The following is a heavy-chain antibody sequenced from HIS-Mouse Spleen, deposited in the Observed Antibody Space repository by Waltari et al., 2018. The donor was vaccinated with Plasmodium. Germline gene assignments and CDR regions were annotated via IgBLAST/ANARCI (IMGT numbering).Heavy chain of an antibody. V-gene: IGHV3-21*01. J-gene: IGHJ4*02. D-gene: IGHD6-13*01. CDR3: ARESSSSWYFDY. CDR1: GLTLSSYS. Sequence: EVQLVESGGGLVKPGGSLRLSCAASGLTLSSYSMNWVRQAPGKGLEWVSSISSSSSYIYYADSVKGRFTISRDNAKNSLYLQMNSLRAEDTAVYYCARESSSSWYFDYWGQGTLVTVSS. CDR2: ISSSSSYI.